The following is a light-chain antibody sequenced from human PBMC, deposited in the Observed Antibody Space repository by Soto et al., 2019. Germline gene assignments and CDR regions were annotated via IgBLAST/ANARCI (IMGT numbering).Light chain of an antibody. J-gene: IGKJ4*01. CDR2: DAS. CDR3: QQRCNGPPVT. Sequence: EIVLTQSPATLSLSPGERATLSCRASQSVSGCLAWYQQKPGQAPRLLIYDASNRATGIPARFSGSGSGTDFTLTISSLKPEDFAVYYCQQRCNGPPVTFGGGTKVEIK. CDR1: QSVSGC. V-gene: IGKV3-11*01.